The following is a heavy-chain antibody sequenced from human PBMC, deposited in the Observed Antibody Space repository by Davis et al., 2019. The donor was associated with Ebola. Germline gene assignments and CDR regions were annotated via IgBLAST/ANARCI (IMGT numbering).Heavy chain of an antibody. CDR2: IYSGGST. CDR1: GFTVSSNY. Sequence: GESLKISCAASGFTVSSNYMSWVRQAPGKGLEWVSVIYSGGSTYYADSVKGRFTISRDNSKNTLYLQMNSLRAEDTAVYYCAKDGYCSSTSCYPDAFDIWGQGTMVTVSS. D-gene: IGHD2-2*01. CDR3: AKDGYCSSTSCYPDAFDI. J-gene: IGHJ3*02. V-gene: IGHV3-53*01.